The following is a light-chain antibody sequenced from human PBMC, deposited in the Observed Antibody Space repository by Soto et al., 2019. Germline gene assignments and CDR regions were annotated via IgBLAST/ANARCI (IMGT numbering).Light chain of an antibody. J-gene: IGKJ2*01. V-gene: IGKV1-6*01. CDR2: VAS. CDR1: QDIRND. Sequence: ALQMTQSPSSLSASVGDRVTITCRASQDIRNDLGWYQQKPGKAPKLLIYVASSLQGGVPSRFSGSGSGTEFTLSISSLQPEDFATYYCLQDYSYPYTFGQGTKLEIK. CDR3: LQDYSYPYT.